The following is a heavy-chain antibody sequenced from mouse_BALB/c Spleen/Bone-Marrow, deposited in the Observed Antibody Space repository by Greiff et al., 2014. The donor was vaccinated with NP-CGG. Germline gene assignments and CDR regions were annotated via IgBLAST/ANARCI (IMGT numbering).Heavy chain of an antibody. CDR2: ISDGGSYT. V-gene: IGHV5-4*02. Sequence: EVQLQQSGGGLVKPGGSLRLSCAASGFIFSDYYMYWVRQTPEKRLEWVATISDGGSYTYYPDSVKGRFTISRDIAKNNLYLQMSSLKSEDTAMYYCARDRGVQGYAMDYWGQGTSVTVSS. J-gene: IGHJ4*01. CDR3: ARDRGVQGYAMDY. CDR1: GFIFSDYY. D-gene: IGHD2-14*01.